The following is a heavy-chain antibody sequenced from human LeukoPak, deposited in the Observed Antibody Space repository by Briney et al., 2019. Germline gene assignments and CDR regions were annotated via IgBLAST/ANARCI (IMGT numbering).Heavy chain of an antibody. CDR1: GFTFSSYS. Sequence: GGSLRLSCAASGFTFSSYSMNWVRQAPGKGLEWVSSISSSSSYIYYADSVKGRFTISRDNAKNSLYLQMNSLRAEDTAAYYCARAGNREGSYGAFDIWGQGTMVTVSS. J-gene: IGHJ3*02. D-gene: IGHD1-26*01. CDR2: ISSSSSYI. V-gene: IGHV3-21*01. CDR3: ARAGNREGSYGAFDI.